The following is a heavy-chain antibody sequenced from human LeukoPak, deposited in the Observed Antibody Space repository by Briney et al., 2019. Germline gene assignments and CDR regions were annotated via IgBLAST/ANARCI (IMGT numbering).Heavy chain of an antibody. Sequence: SGTLSLTCAVYGGSFSDYYWSWIRQPPGRGLEWIGEINHSGSTNYNPSLKSRVTISVDTSKHQFSLKLSSVTAADADVYYCARWGNSPVAYGWFDPWGQGTLVTVSS. J-gene: IGHJ5*02. CDR2: INHSGST. D-gene: IGHD2-8*02. CDR3: ARWGNSPVAYGWFDP. V-gene: IGHV4-34*01. CDR1: GGSFSDYY.